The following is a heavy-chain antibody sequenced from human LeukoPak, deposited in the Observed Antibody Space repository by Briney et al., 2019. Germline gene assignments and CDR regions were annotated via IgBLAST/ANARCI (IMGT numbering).Heavy chain of an antibody. CDR1: GGSISSYY. CDR3: ARDPRSGSFDY. Sequence: PSETLSLTCTVSGGSISSYYWGWIRQPPGRGLEWIGSIYSSGSTYYTPSLKSRVTISRDTSKNQFSLRVSSVTAADTAIYFCARDPRSGSFDYWGHGSLVTVSS. CDR2: IYSSGST. J-gene: IGHJ4*01. D-gene: IGHD3-10*01. V-gene: IGHV4-39*07.